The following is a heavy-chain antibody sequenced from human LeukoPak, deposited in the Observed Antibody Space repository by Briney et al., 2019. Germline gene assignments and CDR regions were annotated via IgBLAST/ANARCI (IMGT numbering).Heavy chain of an antibody. D-gene: IGHD6-13*01. V-gene: IGHV3-30*04. Sequence: GGSLRLSCAASGFTFSSYAMHWVRQAPGKGLEWVAVISYDGSNKYYADSVKGRFTISRDNSKNTLYLQMNSLRAEDTAVYYCAREGGILPFFDYWGQGTLVTVSS. CDR1: GFTFSSYA. J-gene: IGHJ4*02. CDR2: ISYDGSNK. CDR3: AREGGILPFFDY.